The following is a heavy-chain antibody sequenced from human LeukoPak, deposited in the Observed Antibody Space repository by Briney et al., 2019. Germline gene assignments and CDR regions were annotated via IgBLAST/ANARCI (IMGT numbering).Heavy chain of an antibody. CDR2: ISSSSSYI. CDR1: GFTFSSYS. J-gene: IGHJ6*03. CDR3: AREYYDSSGYYFGGGHYYYYYMDV. Sequence: PGGSLRLSCAVSGFTFSSYSMNWVRQAPGKGLEWVSSISSSSSYIYYADSVKGRFTISRDNAKNSLYLQMNSLRAEDTAVYYCAREYYDSSGYYFGGGHYYYYYMDVWGKGTTVTISS. V-gene: IGHV3-21*01. D-gene: IGHD3-22*01.